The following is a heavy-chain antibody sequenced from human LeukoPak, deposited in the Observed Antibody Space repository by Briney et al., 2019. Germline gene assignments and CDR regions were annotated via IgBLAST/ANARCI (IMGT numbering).Heavy chain of an antibody. V-gene: IGHV3-23*01. D-gene: IGHD3-3*01. CDR1: GFTFSDFA. CDR3: RAQRSGFPHVDH. CDR2: MTGSGTRT. Sequence: PGGSLTLSCAASGFTFSDFAMSWVRQVSGKGLEFVSIMTGSGTRTYYIDSVRGRFTISRDNSKNTVYLQMNSLTAGDSALYCRRAQRSGFPHVDHWGQGTHVTVSS. J-gene: IGHJ4*02.